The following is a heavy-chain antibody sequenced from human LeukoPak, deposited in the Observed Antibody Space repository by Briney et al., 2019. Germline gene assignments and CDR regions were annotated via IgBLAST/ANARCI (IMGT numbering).Heavy chain of an antibody. CDR3: AKSKEERRFRGKYYYYYYMDV. V-gene: IGHV3-48*04. CDR1: GFSFSSYS. J-gene: IGHJ6*03. D-gene: IGHD1-1*01. Sequence: GGSLRLSCAASGFSFSSYSMNWVRQAPGKGLEWVSYITSSSSKTIYYADSVKGRLTISRDNAKNSLYLQMNSLRAEDTAVYYCAKSKEERRFRGKYYYYYYMDVWGKGTTVTISS. CDR2: ITSSSSKTI.